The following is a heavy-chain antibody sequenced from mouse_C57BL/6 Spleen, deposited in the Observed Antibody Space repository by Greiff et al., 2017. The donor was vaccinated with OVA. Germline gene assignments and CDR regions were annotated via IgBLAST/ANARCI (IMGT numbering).Heavy chain of an antibody. CDR2: IDPSDSYT. J-gene: IGHJ3*01. CDR1: GYTFTSYW. D-gene: IGHD2-5*01. V-gene: IGHV1-59*01. Sequence: VQLQQPGAELVRPGTSVKLSCKASGYTFTSYWMHWVKQRPGQGLEWIGVIDPSDSYTNYNQKFKGKATLTVDTSSSTAYMQLSSLTSEDSAVYYCVRPYSNYGGFAYWGQGTLVTVSA. CDR3: VRPYSNYGGFAY.